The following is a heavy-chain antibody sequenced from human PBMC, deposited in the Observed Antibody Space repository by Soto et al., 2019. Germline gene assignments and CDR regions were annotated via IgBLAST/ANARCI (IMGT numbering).Heavy chain of an antibody. CDR3: TTDLTRYCSSTSCSTLDY. J-gene: IGHJ4*02. CDR1: GFTFSNAW. D-gene: IGHD2-2*01. V-gene: IGHV3-15*01. Sequence: EVQLVESGGGLVKPGGSLRLSCAASGFTFSNAWMSWVRQAPGKGLEWVGRIKSKTDGGTTDYAAPVKGRFTISRDDSKNTLYLQMNSLKTEDTAVYYCTTDLTRYCSSTSCSTLDYWGQPTLVTVSS. CDR2: IKSKTDGGTT.